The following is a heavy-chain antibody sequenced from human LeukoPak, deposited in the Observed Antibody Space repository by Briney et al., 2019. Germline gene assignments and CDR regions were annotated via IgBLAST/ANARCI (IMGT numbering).Heavy chain of an antibody. J-gene: IGHJ6*02. CDR1: GFSFDDYA. D-gene: IGHD5-18*01. CDR3: ARDTEGYIYGYYYYGMDV. V-gene: IGHV3-43*02. Sequence: PGGSLRLFCAASGFSFDDYAMHWVRQAPGKALEWVSLISGDSHSTFYADSVKGRFTISRDNSKNSLYLQMNSLRNDDTALYYCARDTEGYIYGYYYYGMDVWGQGTTVSVSS. CDR2: ISGDSHST.